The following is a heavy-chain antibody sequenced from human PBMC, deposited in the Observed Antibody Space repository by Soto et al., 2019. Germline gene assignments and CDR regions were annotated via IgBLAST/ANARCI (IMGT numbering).Heavy chain of an antibody. J-gene: IGHJ4*02. D-gene: IGHD5-12*01. CDR1: GFSVTGNH. CDR3: ARDLATVGKGFDS. Sequence: GGSLRLSCAASGFSVTGNHMTWVRQAPGKGLEWVSSLYTGGTTYYADSVQGRFTISRDSSKNTLFLQMDRLRVEDSAVYYCARDLATVGKGFDSWGPGTLVTVSS. V-gene: IGHV3-53*01. CDR2: LYTGGTT.